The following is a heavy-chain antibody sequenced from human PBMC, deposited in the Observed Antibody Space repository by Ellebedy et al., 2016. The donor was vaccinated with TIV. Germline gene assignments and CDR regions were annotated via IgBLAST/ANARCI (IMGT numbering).Heavy chain of an antibody. CDR1: GGSISSYY. CDR2: IYYSGST. J-gene: IGHJ4*02. D-gene: IGHD6-6*01. V-gene: IGHV4-59*12. CDR3: ARAPSRRYFDY. Sequence: MPGGSLRLSCTVSGGSISSYYWSWIRQPPGKGLEWIGYIYYSGSTNYNPSLKSRVTISVDKSKNQFSLKLSSVTAADTAVYYCARAPSRRYFDYWGQGTLVTVSS.